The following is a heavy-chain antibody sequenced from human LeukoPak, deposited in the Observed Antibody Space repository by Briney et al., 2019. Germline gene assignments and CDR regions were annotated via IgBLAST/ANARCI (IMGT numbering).Heavy chain of an antibody. CDR2: ISAYNGNT. Sequence: ASVKVSCKASGYTSTSYGISWVRQAPGQGLEWMGWISAYNGNTNYAQKLQGRVTMTTDTSTSTAYMELRSLRSDGTAVYYCAGYMVRGVITPYNWFGPWGQGTLVTVSS. J-gene: IGHJ5*02. V-gene: IGHV1-18*01. D-gene: IGHD3-10*01. CDR3: AGYMVRGVITPYNWFGP. CDR1: GYTSTSYG.